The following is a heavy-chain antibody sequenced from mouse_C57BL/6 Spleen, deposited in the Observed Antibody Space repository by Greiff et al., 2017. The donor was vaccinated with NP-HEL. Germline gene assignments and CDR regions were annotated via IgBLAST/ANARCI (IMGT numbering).Heavy chain of an antibody. Sequence: VQLKQPGAELVRPGSSVKLSCKASGYTFTSYWMHWVKQRPIQGLEWIGNIDPSDSETHYNQKFKDKATLTVDKSSSTAYMQLSSLTSEDSAVYYCAEGYYGSLDYWGQGTTLTVSS. V-gene: IGHV1-52*01. J-gene: IGHJ2*01. CDR3: AEGYYGSLDY. D-gene: IGHD1-1*01. CDR2: IDPSDSET. CDR1: GYTFTSYW.